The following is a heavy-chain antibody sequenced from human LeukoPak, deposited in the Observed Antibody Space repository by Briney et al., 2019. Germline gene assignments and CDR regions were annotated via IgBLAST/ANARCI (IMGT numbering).Heavy chain of an antibody. Sequence: GGSLRLSCVASGFSFNTFGMNWVRQAPGKGLEWVSYISSSSYTIYYADSVKGRFTVSRDDAKSSLYLQMNSMRAEDTAHYYCARMSTGYYDDYWGQGTLVTVSS. V-gene: IGHV3-48*01. CDR3: ARMSTGYYDDY. CDR1: GFSFNTFG. J-gene: IGHJ4*02. CDR2: ISSSSYTI. D-gene: IGHD3-9*01.